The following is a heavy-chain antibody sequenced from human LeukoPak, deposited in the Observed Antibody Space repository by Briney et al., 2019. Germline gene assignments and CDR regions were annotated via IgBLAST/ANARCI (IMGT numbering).Heavy chain of an antibody. CDR1: GFTFSNYG. CDR2: IRYDGSNE. Sequence: PGGSLRLSCAASGFTFSNYGMHWVRQAPGKGLEWVAFIRYDGSNEFYADSVKGRFAISRDNSKNTLYLQMNSLRGEDTAVYYCAKDLEAAVGLVVGYWGQGTLVTVFS. D-gene: IGHD2-2*01. V-gene: IGHV3-30*02. CDR3: AKDLEAAVGLVVGY. J-gene: IGHJ4*02.